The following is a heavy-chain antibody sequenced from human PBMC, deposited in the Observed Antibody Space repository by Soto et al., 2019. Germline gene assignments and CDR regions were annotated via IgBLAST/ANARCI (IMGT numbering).Heavy chain of an antibody. J-gene: IGHJ6*02. V-gene: IGHV2-5*02. CDR1: GFSLSTSGVG. D-gene: IGHD1-20*01. CDR3: ARRVKITGKTSGNYYYGMDV. Sequence: SGPTLVNPTQTLTLTCTFSGFSLSTSGVGVGWIRQPPGKALEWLALIYWDDDKRYSPSLKSRLTITKDTSKNQVVLTMTNMDPVDTATYYCARRVKITGKTSGNYYYGMDVWGQGTTVTVSS. CDR2: IYWDDDK.